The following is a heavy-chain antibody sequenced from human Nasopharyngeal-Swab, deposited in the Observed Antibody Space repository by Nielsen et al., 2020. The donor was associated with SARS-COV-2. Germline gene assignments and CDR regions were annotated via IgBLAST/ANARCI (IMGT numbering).Heavy chain of an antibody. Sequence: SVKVSCKASGGTFSSYAISWVRQAPGQGLEWMGGIIPIFGTANYAQKFQGRVTITADESTSTAYMELSSLRSEGTAVYYYARVAPLGPAMATAHFDYCGQGTLVTVSS. V-gene: IGHV1-69*13. J-gene: IGHJ4*02. D-gene: IGHD5-18*01. CDR2: IIPIFGTA. CDR3: ARVAPLGPAMATAHFDY. CDR1: GGTFSSYA.